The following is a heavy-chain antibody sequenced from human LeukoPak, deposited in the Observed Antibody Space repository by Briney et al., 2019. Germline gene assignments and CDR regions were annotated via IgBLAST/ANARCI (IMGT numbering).Heavy chain of an antibody. Sequence: GGSVRLSCAASGFTFSSYSMNWVRQAPGKGLEWVSSISSSSSYIYYADSAKGRFTISRDNAKNSLYLQMNSLRAEDTAVYYCARGVSSGSDYWGQGTLVTVSS. CDR1: GFTFSSYS. CDR2: ISSSSSYI. CDR3: ARGVSSGSDY. J-gene: IGHJ4*02. D-gene: IGHD6-19*01. V-gene: IGHV3-21*01.